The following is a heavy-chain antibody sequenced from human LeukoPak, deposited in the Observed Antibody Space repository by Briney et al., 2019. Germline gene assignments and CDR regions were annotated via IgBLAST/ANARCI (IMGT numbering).Heavy chain of an antibody. J-gene: IGHJ3*02. CDR2: ISYIGST. CDR3: ARDLITVTKGFDI. Sequence: SETLSLTCAVSADSFSSHYWSWIRQPPGKGLEWIGYISYIGSTSYNPSLKSRVTISIDTSKNQFSLKLSSVTAADTAVYYCARDLITVTKGFDIWGQGTMVSVSS. D-gene: IGHD4-17*01. CDR1: ADSFSSHY. V-gene: IGHV4-59*11.